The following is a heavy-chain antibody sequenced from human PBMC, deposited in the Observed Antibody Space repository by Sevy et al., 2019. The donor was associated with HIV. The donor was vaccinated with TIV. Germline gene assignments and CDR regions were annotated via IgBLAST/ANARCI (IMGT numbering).Heavy chain of an antibody. Sequence: ASVKVSCKASGYTFTNYGVNWVRQAPGQGLEWMGWVSRNSGDAGYAQKFQGRVTMTRDNSINTAYMELSGLTSEDTAVSYCARMDYIAHDSGTDWFDPWGQGTLVTVSS. CDR3: ARMDYIAHDSGTDWFDP. CDR2: VSRNSGDA. J-gene: IGHJ5*02. CDR1: GYTFTNYG. V-gene: IGHV1-8*01. D-gene: IGHD3-10*01.